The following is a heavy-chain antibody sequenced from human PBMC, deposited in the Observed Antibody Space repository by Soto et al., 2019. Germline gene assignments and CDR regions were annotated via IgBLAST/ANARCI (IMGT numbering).Heavy chain of an antibody. D-gene: IGHD1-20*01. CDR1: GDSVRSSNW. V-gene: IGHV4-39*01. J-gene: IGHJ4*02. CDR3: ATSQKGYNWNYFDH. CDR2: VFYTGFT. Sequence: SETLSLTCAVSGDSVRSSNWWTWVRQSPGKGPEWIGSVFYTGFTSYNPSLESRVSVSVDTSKNQLSLKVSGVSAADTAVYYCATSQKGYNWNYFDHWGQGALVTVSS.